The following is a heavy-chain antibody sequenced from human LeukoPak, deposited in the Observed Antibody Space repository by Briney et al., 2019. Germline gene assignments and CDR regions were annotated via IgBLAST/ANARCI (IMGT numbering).Heavy chain of an antibody. CDR3: ARDLPNYDFWSAPRGAFDI. CDR2: IIPILGIA. Sequence: SSVKLSCKSSGGTFSSYTISWVRQAPGQGLEWMGRIIPILGIANYAQKFQGRVTITPHKATCTVYMELSSLRSEDTAVYYCARDLPNYDFWSAPRGAFDIWGQGTMVTVSS. CDR1: GGTFSSYT. V-gene: IGHV1-69*04. J-gene: IGHJ3*02. D-gene: IGHD3-3*01.